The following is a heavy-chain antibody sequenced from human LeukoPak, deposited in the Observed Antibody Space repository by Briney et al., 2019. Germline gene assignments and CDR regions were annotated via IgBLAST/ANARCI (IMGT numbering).Heavy chain of an antibody. CDR1: GDPISSYSDY. J-gene: IGHJ4*02. V-gene: IGHV4-61*08. CDR2: IYYSGST. CDR3: AREYSAFDY. Sequence: PSETLSLTCTVSGDPISSYSDYKWTWIRQPPGKGLEWIGYIYYSGSTNYNPSLKSRVTISVDTSKNQFSVKLTSATAADTAVYYCAREYSAFDYWGQGSLVTVSS. D-gene: IGHD5-12*01.